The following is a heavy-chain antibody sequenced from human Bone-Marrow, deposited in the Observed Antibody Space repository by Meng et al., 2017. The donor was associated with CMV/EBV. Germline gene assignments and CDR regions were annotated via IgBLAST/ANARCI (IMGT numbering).Heavy chain of an antibody. J-gene: IGHJ4*02. CDR1: GYTFTGYY. V-gene: IGHV1-2*02. D-gene: IGHD1-26*01. Sequence: ASVKVSCKASGYTFTGYYMHWVRQAPGQGLEWMGWINPNSGGTNYAQKFQGRVTVTRDTSISTAYMELSRLTSDDTAVYYCARDDLSGSYFLGYWAQGTLVTVSS. CDR2: INPNSGGT. CDR3: ARDDLSGSYFLGY.